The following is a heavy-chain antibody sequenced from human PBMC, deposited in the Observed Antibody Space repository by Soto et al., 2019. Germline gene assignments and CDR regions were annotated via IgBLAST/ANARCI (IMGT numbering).Heavy chain of an antibody. V-gene: IGHV1-69*08. CDR3: AKGLGGRMDD. CDR2: IIPIFGET. D-gene: IGHD3-16*01. Sequence: QVQLVQSGAEVKKPGSSVRVSCKASGTIFSSYTISWVRQAPGQGLEWMGRIIPIFGETNSAQKLQGRVTLTADKSTNTAYMQLNSLRLEDTAVYYCAKGLGGRMDDWGQGTTVTVSS. CDR1: GTIFSSYT. J-gene: IGHJ6*02.